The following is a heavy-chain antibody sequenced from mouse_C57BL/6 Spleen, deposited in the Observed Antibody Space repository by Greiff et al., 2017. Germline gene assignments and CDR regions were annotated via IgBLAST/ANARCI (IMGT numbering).Heavy chain of an antibody. V-gene: IGHV1-76*01. J-gene: IGHJ2*01. CDR1: GYTFTDYY. Sequence: QVQLKQSGAELVRPGASVKLSCKASGYTFTDYYINWVKQRPGQGLEWIARIYPGSGNTYYNEKFKGKATLTAEKSSSTAYMQLSSLTSEDSAVYFCARGSITTVVEGDYFDYWGQGTTLTVSS. D-gene: IGHD1-1*01. CDR2: IYPGSGNT. CDR3: ARGSITTVVEGDYFDY.